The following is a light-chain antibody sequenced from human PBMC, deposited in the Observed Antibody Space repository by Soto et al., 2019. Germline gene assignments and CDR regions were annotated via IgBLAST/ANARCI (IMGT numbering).Light chain of an antibody. V-gene: IGLV1-40*01. CDR3: QSYDSSLTGSV. Sequence: QSVLTQPPSVSGAPGQTVTIPCTGSSSNLGPGYDVHWYQHVPGTAPKLVLYGNTNRPSGVPDRFSGSKSGSSASLAITGLQAEDEADYYCQSYDSSLTGSVFGTGTQLTVL. J-gene: IGLJ1*01. CDR1: SSNLGPGYD. CDR2: GNT.